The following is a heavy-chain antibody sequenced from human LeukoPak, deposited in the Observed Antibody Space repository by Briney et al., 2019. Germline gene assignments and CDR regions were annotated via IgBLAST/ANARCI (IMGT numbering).Heavy chain of an antibody. CDR2: INHSGST. V-gene: IGHV4-34*01. D-gene: IGHD2-2*01. J-gene: IGHJ4*02. CDR3: ATGCPRRFIVVVPAAFTIFDY. Sequence: PSETLSLTCAVYGGSFSGYYWSWIRQPPGKGLEWIGQINHSGSTNYSQFLKRRVNIAVVTSKNQFSMKLSSVTAADTAVYYWATGCPRRFIVVVPAAFTIFDYWGQGTLVTVSS. CDR1: GGSFSGYY.